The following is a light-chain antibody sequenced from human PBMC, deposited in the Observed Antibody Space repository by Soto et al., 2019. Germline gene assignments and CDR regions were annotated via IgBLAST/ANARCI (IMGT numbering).Light chain of an antibody. CDR1: QSLLHSDGKTY. Sequence: DIVMTQAPLSLSVTPGQPASISCKSSQSLLHSDGKTYLSWYLQKPGQPPQLLMYEVSIRFSGVPDRFRGSGSGTDFTLSISRMEAADVGIYYCMHATQPLLTFGGGTKVDIK. CDR2: EVS. V-gene: IGKV2-29*03. J-gene: IGKJ4*02. CDR3: MHATQPLLT.